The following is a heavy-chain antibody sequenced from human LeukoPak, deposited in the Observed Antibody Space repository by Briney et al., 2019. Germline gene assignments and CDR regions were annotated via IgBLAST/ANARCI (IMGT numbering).Heavy chain of an antibody. J-gene: IGHJ4*02. CDR2: IYFSGSA. CDR3: ARLGDLLTGYYFES. V-gene: IGHV4-39*02. D-gene: IGHD3-9*01. CDR1: GGSISSTTYY. Sequence: NTSETLSLTCTVSGGSISSTTYYWGWIRQPPGKGLEWIGSIYFSGSAHYNPSLKSRVTLSVDRSKNHFSLEVKSVTAADTAVYFCARLGDLLTGYYFESWGQGTLVIVSS.